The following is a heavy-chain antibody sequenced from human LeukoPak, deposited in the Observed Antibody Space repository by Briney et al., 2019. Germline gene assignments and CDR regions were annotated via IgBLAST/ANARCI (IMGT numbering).Heavy chain of an antibody. CDR1: GYTFTSYD. CDR2: INPNSGKT. J-gene: IGHJ6*03. D-gene: IGHD4-23*01. V-gene: IGHV1-8*01. Sequence: ASVKVSCKASGYTFTSYDINWVRQATGQGREWMGWINPNSGKTGYAQKFQGRVTMTMNTSISTAYVEQSSLRSEDTAVYYCARHIPKPTVVKRGSYYYMDVWGKGTTVTVSS. CDR3: ARHIPKPTVVKRGSYYYMDV.